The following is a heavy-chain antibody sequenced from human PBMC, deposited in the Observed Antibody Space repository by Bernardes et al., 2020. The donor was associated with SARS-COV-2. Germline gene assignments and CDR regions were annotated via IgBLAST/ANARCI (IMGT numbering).Heavy chain of an antibody. CDR3: ARDSENYSTLNWFDP. J-gene: IGHJ5*02. D-gene: IGHD4-4*01. V-gene: IGHV3-33*01. Sequence: GGSLRLSCAASGFTFSSYGMHWVRQAPGKGLEWVAVIWYDGSNKYYADSVKGRFTISRDNSKNTLYLQMNSLRAEDTAVYYCARDSENYSTLNWFDPWGQGTLVTVSS. CDR2: IWYDGSNK. CDR1: GFTFSSYG.